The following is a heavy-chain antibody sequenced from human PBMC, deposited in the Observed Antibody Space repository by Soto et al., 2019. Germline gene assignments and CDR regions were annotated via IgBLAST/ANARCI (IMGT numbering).Heavy chain of an antibody. CDR2: IYYSGST. Sequence: SETLSLTCTVSGGSISSYYWSWIRQPPGKGLEWIGYIYYSGSTNYNPSLKSRVTISVDTSKNQFSLKLSSVTAADTAVYYCARGRDSSGWVRNWFDPWGQGTLVTVSS. CDR1: GGSISSYY. D-gene: IGHD6-19*01. V-gene: IGHV4-59*01. J-gene: IGHJ5*02. CDR3: ARGRDSSGWVRNWFDP.